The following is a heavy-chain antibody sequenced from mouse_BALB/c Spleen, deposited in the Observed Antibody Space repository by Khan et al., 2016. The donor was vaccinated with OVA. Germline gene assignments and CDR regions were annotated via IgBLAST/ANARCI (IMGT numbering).Heavy chain of an antibody. V-gene: IGHV1S34*01. CDR1: GYSFTGYY. Sequence: LVKTGASVKLSCKASGYSFTGYYMPWVKQSPGKSLEWIGYISCYNGSTTYNQKFKGQATFTVDTSSSTVYMQFNSMTDEDAAVYSSGRGDYYGSSSFAYWGQGTLVTVSA. CDR2: ISCYNGST. D-gene: IGHD1-1*01. J-gene: IGHJ3*01. CDR3: GRGDYYGSSSFAY.